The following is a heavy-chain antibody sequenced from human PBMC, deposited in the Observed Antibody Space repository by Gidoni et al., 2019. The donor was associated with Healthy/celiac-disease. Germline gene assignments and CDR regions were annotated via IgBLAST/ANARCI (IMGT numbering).Heavy chain of an antibody. Sequence: EVQLVESGGGLVQSGGSLRLSCAASGFTVSSNYMSWVRQAPGKGLEWVSVIYSGGSTYYADSVKGRFTISRDNSKNTLYLQMNSLRAEDTAVYYCARDFYSSGYYGADYWGQGTLVTVSS. CDR2: IYSGGST. D-gene: IGHD3-22*01. J-gene: IGHJ4*02. CDR3: ARDFYSSGYYGADY. V-gene: IGHV3-66*01. CDR1: GFTVSSNY.